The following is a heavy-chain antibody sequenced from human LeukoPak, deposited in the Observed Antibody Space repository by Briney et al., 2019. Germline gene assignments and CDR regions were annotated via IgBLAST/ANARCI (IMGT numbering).Heavy chain of an antibody. V-gene: IGHV1-69*13. D-gene: IGHD3-22*01. CDR1: GGTFSSYA. J-gene: IGHJ3*02. Sequence: SVKVSCKASGGTFSSYAISWVRQAPGQGLEWMGGIIPIFGTANYAQKFQGRVTITADESTSTAYMELSSLRSEDTAVYYCARTEFGAQGYDSSAKGAFDIWGQGTMVTVSS. CDR2: IIPIFGTA. CDR3: ARTEFGAQGYDSSAKGAFDI.